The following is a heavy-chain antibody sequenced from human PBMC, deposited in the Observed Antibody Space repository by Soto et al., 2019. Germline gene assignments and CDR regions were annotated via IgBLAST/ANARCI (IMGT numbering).Heavy chain of an antibody. CDR2: ISAYNGNT. D-gene: IGHD3-10*01. J-gene: IGHJ5*02. Sequence: ASVKVSCKASGYTFTSYGISWVRQAPGQGLEWMGWISAYNGNTNYAQKLQGRVTMTTDTSTSTAYMELRSLRSDDTAVYYCAREIYCSGTNNWFDPWGQGTLVTVSS. CDR1: GYTFTSYG. CDR3: AREIYCSGTNNWFDP. V-gene: IGHV1-18*01.